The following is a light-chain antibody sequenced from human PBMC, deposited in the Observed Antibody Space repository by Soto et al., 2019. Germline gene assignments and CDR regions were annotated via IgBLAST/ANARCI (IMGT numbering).Light chain of an antibody. V-gene: IGLV1-47*01. CDR2: RNH. CDR3: ASWDGGLSGF. CDR1: SSNIGKNY. Sequence: QSVLTQPPSVSGTPGQSVTISCSGSSSNIGKNYVYCYKHLPGTAPKLLIYRNHPRPSGVPDRFAGSKSGTSASLAISGLRSEGEGDYYCASWDGGLSGFFGGWTKVTVL. J-gene: IGLJ2*01.